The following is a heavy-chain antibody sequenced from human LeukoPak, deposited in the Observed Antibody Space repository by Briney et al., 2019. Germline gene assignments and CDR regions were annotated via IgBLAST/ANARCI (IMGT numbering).Heavy chain of an antibody. CDR1: GYTFTGYY. D-gene: IGHD6-19*01. CDR3: ARAVAGTYYFDH. CDR2: INPNSGGT. V-gene: IGHV1-2*02. J-gene: IGHJ4*02. Sequence: GASVKVSCKASGYTFTGYYMHWVRQAPGQGLEWMGWINPNSGGTNYAQKFQGRVSMPRDTSISTAYMELSRLRSDDTAVYYCARAVAGTYYFDHWGQGTLVTVSS.